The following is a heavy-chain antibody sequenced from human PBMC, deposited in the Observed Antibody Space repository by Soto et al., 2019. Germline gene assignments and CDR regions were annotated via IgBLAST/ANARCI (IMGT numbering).Heavy chain of an antibody. V-gene: IGHV4-39*01. Sequence: PSETLSLTCTVSGGSISSSSYYWGWIRQPPGKGLEWIGSIYYSGSTYYNPSLKSRVTISVDTSKNQFSLKLSSVTAADTAVYYCARHQTTPSNGAFDIWGQGTMVTVSS. CDR3: ARHQTTPSNGAFDI. CDR1: GGSISSSSYY. J-gene: IGHJ3*02. CDR2: IYYSGST. D-gene: IGHD2-8*01.